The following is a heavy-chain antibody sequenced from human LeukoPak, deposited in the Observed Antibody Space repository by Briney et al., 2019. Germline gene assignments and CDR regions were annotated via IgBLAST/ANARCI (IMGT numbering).Heavy chain of an antibody. D-gene: IGHD1-14*01. V-gene: IGHV3-20*04. J-gene: IGHJ4*02. CDR2: INWNSNNI. Sequence: GGYLRLACAAAAFTFYNYGMGWVGHARGKGREWGSGINWNSNNIDYADSVKGPFTISRDNAKNSLYLQMNSLRAEDTALYFCASDNGNQAYYFDFWGQGTLVTVSS. CDR3: ASDNGNQAYYFDF. CDR1: AFTFYNYG.